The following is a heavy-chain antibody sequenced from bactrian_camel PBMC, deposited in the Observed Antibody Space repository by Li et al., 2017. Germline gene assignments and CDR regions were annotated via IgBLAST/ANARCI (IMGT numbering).Heavy chain of an antibody. V-gene: IGHV3S68*01. CDR3: AADGSSPCPSRLHGRTWPGY. J-gene: IGHJ6*01. D-gene: IGHD4*01. Sequence: VQLVESGGGSVQAGGSLRLSCAARTGTFRSACMGWIRQASGKERERVASIYTTDGSKYYGDSVNGRFVLSRDNANNILTLQMNSLNPDDSGMYYCAADGSSPCPSRLHGRTWPGYWGQGTQVTVS. CDR2: IYTTDGSK. CDR1: TGTFRSAC.